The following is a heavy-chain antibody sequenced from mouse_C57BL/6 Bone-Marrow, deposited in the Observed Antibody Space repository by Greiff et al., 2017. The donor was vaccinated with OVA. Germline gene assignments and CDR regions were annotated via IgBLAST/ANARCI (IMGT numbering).Heavy chain of an antibody. CDR1: GFTFSDYY. D-gene: IGHD1-1*01. CDR2: INYDGSST. V-gene: IGHV5-16*01. J-gene: IGHJ1*03. Sequence: EVMLVESEGGLVQPGSSMKLSCTASGFTFSDYYMAWVRQVPEKGLEWVANINYDGSSTYYLDSLKSRFIISRDNAKNILYLQMSSLKSEDTATYYCARDLTTVVGPGYWYFDVWGTGTTVTVSS. CDR3: ARDLTTVVGPGYWYFDV.